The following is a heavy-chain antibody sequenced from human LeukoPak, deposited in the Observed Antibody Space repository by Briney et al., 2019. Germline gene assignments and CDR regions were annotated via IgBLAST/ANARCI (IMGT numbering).Heavy chain of an antibody. CDR1: GRSISRYY. D-gene: IGHD3-22*01. J-gene: IGHJ6*03. Sequence: SETRSLTCTVAGRSISRYYWSWIRQPATKGLEWIGCIHTSGSTNYIPSVKSRVTISVDTSKNPFSLKLSSVTAADTAVYYCARQYDSSGYNRYYYMDVWGKGTTVTVSS. CDR2: IHTSGST. CDR3: ARQYDSSGYNRYYYMDV. V-gene: IGHV4-4*07.